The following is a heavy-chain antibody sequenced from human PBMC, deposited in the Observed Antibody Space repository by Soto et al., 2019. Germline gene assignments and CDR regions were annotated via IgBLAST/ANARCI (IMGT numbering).Heavy chain of an antibody. Sequence: PSQTLSLTCAISGDSVSSNSAASNWIRQSPSRGLEWLGRTYYRSKWYNDYAISVKSRITINPDTSKNQFSLQLNSVTPEDTAVYYCARDGSSCSGGTCYPPWFDPWGQGTLVTVPS. D-gene: IGHD2-15*01. V-gene: IGHV6-1*01. CDR2: TYYRSKWYN. CDR3: ARDGSSCSGGTCYPPWFDP. CDR1: GDSVSSNSAA. J-gene: IGHJ5*02.